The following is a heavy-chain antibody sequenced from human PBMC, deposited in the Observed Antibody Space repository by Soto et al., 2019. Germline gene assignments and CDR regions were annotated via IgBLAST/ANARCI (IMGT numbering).Heavy chain of an antibody. D-gene: IGHD6-13*01. Sequence: EVQLVESGGGLVQPGRSLRLSCAASGFTFDDYAMHWVRQAPGKGLEWVSGISWNSGGIAYVDSVKGRFTISRDNAKKSLHLEMNSLRSDDTAVYYCAKSLAPQLDSNRFDPWGQGTLVTVSS. CDR1: GFTFDDYA. J-gene: IGHJ5*02. V-gene: IGHV3-9*01. CDR2: ISWNSGGI. CDR3: AKSLAPQLDSNRFDP.